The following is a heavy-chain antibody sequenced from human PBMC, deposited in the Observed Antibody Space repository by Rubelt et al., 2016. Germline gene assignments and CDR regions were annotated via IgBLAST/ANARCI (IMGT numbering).Heavy chain of an antibody. J-gene: IGHJ4*02. CDR3: ARGDWQQRTP. V-gene: IGHV4-59*12. CDR1: GGSISSYY. D-gene: IGHD6-13*01. Sequence: QVQLQESGPGLVKPSETLSLTCTVSGGSISSYYWSWIRQPPGKGLEWIGYIYYSGSTYYNPSLKSRVTIPVDTSKNEFALKLLSVTAAEPVVYYCARGDWQQRTPWGQGTLVTVSS. CDR2: IYYSGST.